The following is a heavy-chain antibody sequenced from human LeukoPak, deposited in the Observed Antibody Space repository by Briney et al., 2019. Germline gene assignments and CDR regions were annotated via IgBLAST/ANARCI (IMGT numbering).Heavy chain of an antibody. CDR1: GFTFSNAW. CDR2: IKSKTDGGTT. CDR3: TTVRTGARHLFDY. D-gene: IGHD1-26*01. V-gene: IGHV3-15*01. J-gene: IGHJ4*02. Sequence: PGGSLRLSCAASGFTFSNAWMSWVRQAPGEGLEWVGRIKSKTDGGTTDYAAPVKGRFTISRDDSKNTLYLQMNSLKTEDTAVYYCTTVRTGARHLFDYWGQGTLVTVSS.